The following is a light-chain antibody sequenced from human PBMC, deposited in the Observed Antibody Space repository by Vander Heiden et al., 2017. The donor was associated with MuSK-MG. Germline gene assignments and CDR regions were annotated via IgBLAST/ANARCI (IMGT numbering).Light chain of an antibody. V-gene: IGKV1-33*01. CDR2: DAS. J-gene: IGKJ3*01. CDR1: HHISDA. CDR3: QQYADLPCT. Sequence: DVQVTQSPPSLSASVGDRVTITCQASHHISDALSWHQQKPGKVPNVLIYDASKLEIGVPSRFSGGGSGTHFNLTIDNLQPEDLATYFCQQYADLPCTFGPGTTVDLK.